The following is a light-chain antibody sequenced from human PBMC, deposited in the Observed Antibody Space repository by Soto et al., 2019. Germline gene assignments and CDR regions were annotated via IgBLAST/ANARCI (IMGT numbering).Light chain of an antibody. Sequence: QSVLTQPPSVSAAPGQKVTISCSGSSSNIGNNFVSWYQHLPGTAPKLLIYDNNKRPSGIPDRFSGFKSGTSATLDITGLQTGDEADYYCGTWDTGLSFFFVFGTGTKLTVL. J-gene: IGLJ1*01. CDR2: DNN. V-gene: IGLV1-51*01. CDR3: GTWDTGLSFFFV. CDR1: SSNIGNNF.